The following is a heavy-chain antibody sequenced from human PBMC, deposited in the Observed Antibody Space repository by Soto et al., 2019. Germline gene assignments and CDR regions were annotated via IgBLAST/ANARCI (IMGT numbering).Heavy chain of an antibody. D-gene: IGHD3-22*01. CDR3: ARTYDGSGPNSGGYGFDI. V-gene: IGHV4-59*01. J-gene: IGHJ3*02. CDR1: GGSISSYY. Sequence: SETLSLTCTVSGGSISSYYWSWIRQPPGKGLEWIGYIYYSGSTNYNPSLKSRVTISVDTSKNQFSLKLSSVTAADTAVYYCARTYDGSGPNSGGYGFDIWVQGTMVT. CDR2: IYYSGST.